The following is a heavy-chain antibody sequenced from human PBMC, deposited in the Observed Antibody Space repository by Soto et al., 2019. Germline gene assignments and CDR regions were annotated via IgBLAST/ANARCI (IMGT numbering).Heavy chain of an antibody. D-gene: IGHD1-26*01. J-gene: IGHJ4*02. CDR2: IYWDDSK. CDR1: GFSLTTDRVG. Sequence: QITLKESGPTLVKPTQTLTLTCTFSGFSLTTDRVGVGWIRQPPGEALEWLAVIYWDDSKTYRPSLESRLTIPKDTSKNPVALTMPNMDSLDTATYYCAHAYGGRSLYWGQGTLVTVSS. CDR3: AHAYGGRSLY. V-gene: IGHV2-5*02.